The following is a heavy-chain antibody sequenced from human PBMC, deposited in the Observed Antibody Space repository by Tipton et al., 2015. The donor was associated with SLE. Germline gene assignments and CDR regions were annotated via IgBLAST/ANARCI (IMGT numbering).Heavy chain of an antibody. Sequence: SLRLSCAASGFTFSTYAMHWVRQAPGKGLEWVAVISFDGSNKYYADSVKGRFTISRDNSKNMLYLQMNSLRAEDTAVYYCAKDQGFHWYFDLWGRGTLVTVSS. CDR1: GFTFSTYA. V-gene: IGHV3-30*04. J-gene: IGHJ2*01. CDR3: AKDQGFHWYFDL. CDR2: ISFDGSNK.